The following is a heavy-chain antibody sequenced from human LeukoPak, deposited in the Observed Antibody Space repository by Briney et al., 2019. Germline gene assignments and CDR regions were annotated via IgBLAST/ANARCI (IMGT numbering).Heavy chain of an antibody. CDR3: TRDGDGNFDY. J-gene: IGHJ4*02. Sequence: GSLRLSCAASGFTFSIYSMNWVRLTPGKGLEWVSYISNSGGTIYYADSVKGRFSISRDNAKNSVLLIMNSLRAEDTAVYYCTRDGDGNFDYWGQGTLVTVSS. D-gene: IGHD7-27*01. V-gene: IGHV3-48*04. CDR1: GFTFSIYS. CDR2: ISNSGGTI.